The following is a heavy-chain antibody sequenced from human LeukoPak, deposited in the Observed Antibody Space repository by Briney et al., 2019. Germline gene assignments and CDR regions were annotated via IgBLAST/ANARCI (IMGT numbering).Heavy chain of an antibody. CDR3: AKDSASLSSHFATYFDY. CDR2: ISGGSDST. Sequence: GGSLKLSCAASGFTFRSYTMNWVRQAPGKGLEWVSAISGGSDSTYFADFVKGRFTISRDNSKNTLYLQMNTLRTEDTAVYYCAKDSASLSSHFATYFDYWGQGTLVTVSS. V-gene: IGHV3-23*01. CDR1: GFTFRSYT. D-gene: IGHD6-13*01. J-gene: IGHJ4*02.